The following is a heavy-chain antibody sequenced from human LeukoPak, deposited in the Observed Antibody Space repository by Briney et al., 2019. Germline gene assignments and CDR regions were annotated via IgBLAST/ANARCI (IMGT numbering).Heavy chain of an antibody. CDR1: GGSFSGYY. J-gene: IGHJ4*02. CDR3: ARGSAVAARGGFDY. CDR2: INHSGST. Sequence: SETLSLTCAVYGGSFSGYYWSWIRQPPGKGLEWIGEINHSGSTNYNPSLKSRVTISVDTSKNQFSLKLSSVTAADTAVYYCARGSAVAARGGFDYWGQGTLVTVSS. V-gene: IGHV4-34*01. D-gene: IGHD6-19*01.